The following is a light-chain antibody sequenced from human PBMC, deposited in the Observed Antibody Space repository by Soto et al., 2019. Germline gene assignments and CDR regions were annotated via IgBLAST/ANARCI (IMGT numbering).Light chain of an antibody. Sequence: IQLTQSPSSLSASVGDRVTITCRASQGINTFLAWYQQKAGKAPKLLIYAASTLQSGVPSRFSGSGSGTDLTLTISSLQSEDFATYYCQQLNSYPITFGQGTRLEIK. J-gene: IGKJ5*01. V-gene: IGKV1-9*01. CDR1: QGINTF. CDR3: QQLNSYPIT. CDR2: AAS.